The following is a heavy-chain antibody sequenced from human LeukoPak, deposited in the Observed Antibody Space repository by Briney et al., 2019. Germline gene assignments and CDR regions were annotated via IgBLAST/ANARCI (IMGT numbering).Heavy chain of an antibody. D-gene: IGHD1-26*01. J-gene: IGHJ4*02. CDR3: ARGSYRRPTDY. V-gene: IGHV3-11*04. CDR1: GLIFSDSY. Sequence: GGSLRLSCAASGLIFSDSYMSWIRQAPGKGLEWVSHISRTGGNTFYGESVKGRFTISRDNAKNSLYLQMNSLRAEDTAVYYCARGSYRRPTDYWGQGTLVTVSS. CDR2: ISRTGGNT.